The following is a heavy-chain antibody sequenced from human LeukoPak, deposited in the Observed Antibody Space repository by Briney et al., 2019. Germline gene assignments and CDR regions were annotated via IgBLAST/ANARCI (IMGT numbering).Heavy chain of an antibody. CDR3: AKDRIAVAVYYFDY. CDR2: IWYDGSNK. D-gene: IGHD6-19*01. J-gene: IGHJ4*02. Sequence: PGRSLRLSCAASGFTFSSYGMHWVRQAPGKGLEWVAVIWYDGSNKYYADSVKGRFTISRDNSKNTLYLQMNSLRAEDTAVYYCAKDRIAVAVYYFDYWGQGTLVTVSS. CDR1: GFTFSSYG. V-gene: IGHV3-33*06.